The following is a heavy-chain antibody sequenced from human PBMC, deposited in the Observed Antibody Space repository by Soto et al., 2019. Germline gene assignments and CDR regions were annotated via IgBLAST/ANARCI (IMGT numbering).Heavy chain of an antibody. D-gene: IGHD6-19*01. CDR1: CASISSSGSY. J-gene: IGHJ4*02. V-gene: IGHV4-39*02. Sequence: QLQLQESGPGLVKTSETLSLTCSVSCASISSSGSYWGWLRQPPGKGLEWIGTLYYSGNSHYNPSLKSRVTISVDTSQNHLSLKLSSVTAADPPVYYCARRIGWYYFEYWGQGTLVTVSS. CDR3: ARRIGWYYFEY. CDR2: LYYSGNS.